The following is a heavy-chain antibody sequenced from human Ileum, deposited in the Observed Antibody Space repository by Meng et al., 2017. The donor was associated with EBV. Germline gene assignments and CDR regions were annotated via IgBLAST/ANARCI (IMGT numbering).Heavy chain of an antibody. CDR3: AKDEAIGF. Sequence: EVRLVGAGGGLVHLGWSLRLSCAALGFVFSDYTMNWVRQAPGKGLEWVSSISSRSNYIHYADPVRGRFTISRDNGENALFLQMDSLRDEDTAVYYCAKDEAIGFWGQGTLVTVSS. V-gene: IGHV3-21*01. CDR2: ISSRSNYI. J-gene: IGHJ4*02. CDR1: GFVFSDYT.